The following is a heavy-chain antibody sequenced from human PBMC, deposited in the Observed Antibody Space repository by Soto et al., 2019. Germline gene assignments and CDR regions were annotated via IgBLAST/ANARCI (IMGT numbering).Heavy chain of an antibody. CDR2: SSAYNGNT. CDR3: ARENPPADH. V-gene: IGHV1-18*01. J-gene: IGHJ5*02. CDR1: GYTFTSYG. Sequence: QVQLVRSGAAVKKPRASVKVSCKAPGYTFTSYGISWVRQAPGQGLEWIGWSSAYNGNTNYAQKLQARVTMTTDTSTSTDYMELRSLRTDDKAVYYCARENPPADHWGQGTLVTVSS.